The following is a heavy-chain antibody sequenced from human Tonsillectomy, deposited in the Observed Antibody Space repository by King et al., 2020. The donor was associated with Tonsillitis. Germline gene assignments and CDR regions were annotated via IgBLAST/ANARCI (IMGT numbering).Heavy chain of an antibody. Sequence: VQLQQSGPGLVKPSQTLSLTCAISGDSVSSNSAAWHWIRQSPSRGLEWLGRTYYRSKWYNDYAVSVKSRITINPDTSKNQFSLQLNSVTPEDTAVYYCARVPLERFLEWFPDYYYYMDVWGKGTTVTVSS. J-gene: IGHJ6*03. CDR1: GDSVSSNSAA. V-gene: IGHV6-1*01. CDR2: TYYRSKWYN. D-gene: IGHD3-3*01. CDR3: ARVPLERFLEWFPDYYYYMDV.